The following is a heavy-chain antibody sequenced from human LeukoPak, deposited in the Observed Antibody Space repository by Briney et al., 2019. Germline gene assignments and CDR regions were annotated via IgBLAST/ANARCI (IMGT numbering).Heavy chain of an antibody. Sequence: GASVKVSCKASGYTFTGYYMHWVRQAPGQGLEWMGWINPNSGGTNYAQKFQGRVTMTRDTSISTACMELSRLRSDDTAVYYCARVFGVVIDAFDIWGQGTMVTVSS. D-gene: IGHD3-3*01. V-gene: IGHV1-2*02. CDR3: ARVFGVVIDAFDI. CDR1: GYTFTGYY. CDR2: INPNSGGT. J-gene: IGHJ3*02.